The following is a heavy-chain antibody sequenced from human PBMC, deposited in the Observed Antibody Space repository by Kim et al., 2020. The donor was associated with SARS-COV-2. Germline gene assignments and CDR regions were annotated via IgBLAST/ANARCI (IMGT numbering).Heavy chain of an antibody. CDR2: ISSSSSTI. CDR3: ARDGALWGFWSGYGVGLDY. J-gene: IGHJ4*02. D-gene: IGHD3-3*01. CDR1: GFTFSSYS. V-gene: IGHV3-48*02. Sequence: GGSLRLSCAASGFTFSSYSMNWVRQAPGKGLEWVSYISSSSSTIYYADSVKGRFTISRDNAKNSLYLQMNSLRDEDTAVYYCARDGALWGFWSGYGVGLDYWGQGTLVTVSS.